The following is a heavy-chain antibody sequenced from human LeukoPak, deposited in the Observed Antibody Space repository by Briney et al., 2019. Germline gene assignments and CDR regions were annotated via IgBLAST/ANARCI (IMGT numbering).Heavy chain of an antibody. J-gene: IGHJ4*02. CDR3: ARHEREVGIAVEY. CDR1: GYSFTSYW. V-gene: IGHV5-51*01. Sequence: GGSLQISCKGSGYSFTSYWIGWVRQMPGKGLEWMGIIYPGDSDTRYSPSFQGQVTISADKSISTAYLQWSSLKASDTAMYYCARHEREVGIAVEYWGQGTLVTVSS. D-gene: IGHD6-19*01. CDR2: IYPGDSDT.